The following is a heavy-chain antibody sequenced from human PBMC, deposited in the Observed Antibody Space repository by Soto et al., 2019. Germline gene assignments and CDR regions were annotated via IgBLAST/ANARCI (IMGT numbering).Heavy chain of an antibody. V-gene: IGHV1-46*01. CDR3: ARDPTRYDILTGYYNDYYYGMDV. CDR2: INPSGGST. J-gene: IGHJ6*02. Sequence: ASVKVSCKASGYTFTSYYMHWVRQVPGQGLEWMGIINPSGGSTSYAQKFQGRVTMTRDTSTSTVYMELSSLRSEDTAVYYCARDPTRYDILTGYYNDYYYGMDVWGQGTTVTVSS. D-gene: IGHD3-9*01. CDR1: GYTFTSYY.